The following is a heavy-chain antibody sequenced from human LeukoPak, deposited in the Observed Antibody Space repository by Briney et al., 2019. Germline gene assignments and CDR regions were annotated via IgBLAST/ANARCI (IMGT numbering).Heavy chain of an antibody. J-gene: IGHJ5*02. V-gene: IGHV4-39*07. CDR1: GGSISSSNYY. CDR2: LYYTGGT. D-gene: IGHD2-2*01. Sequence: SETLSLTCTVSGGSISSSNYYWGWIRQPPGKGLEWIGSLYYTGGTYYNPSLKSRVTISVDTSKNQFSLKLNSVTAADTAVYYCARDSGYCSSTSCYRPRFDPWGQGTLVTVSS. CDR3: ARDSGYCSSTSCYRPRFDP.